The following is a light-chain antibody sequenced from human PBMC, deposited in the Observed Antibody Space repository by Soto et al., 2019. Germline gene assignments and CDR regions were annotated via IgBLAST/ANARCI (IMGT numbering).Light chain of an antibody. Sequence: IQMTQSTSTLSASVGDRVAITTRASQSISSRLAWYQQKSGKAPNLLIYDASSLEGGVPSRFSGSASETEFTLTISSLQPHDFATYSCQQYINGWTFGQGTKVDIK. V-gene: IGKV1-5*01. J-gene: IGKJ1*01. CDR1: QSISSR. CDR3: QQYINGWT. CDR2: DAS.